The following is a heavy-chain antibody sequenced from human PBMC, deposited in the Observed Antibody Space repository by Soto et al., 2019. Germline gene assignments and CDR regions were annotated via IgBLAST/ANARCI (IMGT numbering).Heavy chain of an antibody. CDR1: GFTFSSYD. CDR3: ARGGGYCSGGSCYSGYYYYGMDV. V-gene: IGHV3-13*05. CDR2: IGTAGDP. Sequence: PGGSLRLSCAASGFTFSSYDMHWVRQATGKGLEWVSAIGTAGDPYYPGSVKGRFTISRENAKNSLYLQMNSLRAGDTAVYYCARGGGYCSGGSCYSGYYYYGMDVWGQGTTVTVSS. D-gene: IGHD2-15*01. J-gene: IGHJ6*02.